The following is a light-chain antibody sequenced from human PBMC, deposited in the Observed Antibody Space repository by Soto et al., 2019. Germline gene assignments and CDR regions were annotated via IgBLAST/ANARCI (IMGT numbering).Light chain of an antibody. CDR1: ESVSSN. CDR2: GAS. Sequence: ELLMTQSPATLSVSPGERATLSCRASESVSSNLAWYQQRPGQAPRLLVYGASTRATGIPARFSGSGAGTDFTLTITSLQSEDFGVYFCQQYKDWPTTFGQGTKVDIK. CDR3: QQYKDWPTT. V-gene: IGKV3-15*01. J-gene: IGKJ1*01.